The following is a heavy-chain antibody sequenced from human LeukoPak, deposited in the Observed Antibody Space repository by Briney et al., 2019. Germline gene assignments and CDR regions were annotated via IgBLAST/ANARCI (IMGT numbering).Heavy chain of an antibody. J-gene: IGHJ5*02. D-gene: IGHD3-22*01. Sequence: SETLSLTCTVSGGSISSSSYYWGWIRQPPGKGLEWIGSIYYSGSTYYNPSLKSRVTISVDTSKNQFSLKLSSVTGADTAVYYCARSGGYDSSAWGQGTLVTVSS. CDR1: GGSISSSSYY. CDR3: ARSGGYDSSA. CDR2: IYYSGST. V-gene: IGHV4-39*01.